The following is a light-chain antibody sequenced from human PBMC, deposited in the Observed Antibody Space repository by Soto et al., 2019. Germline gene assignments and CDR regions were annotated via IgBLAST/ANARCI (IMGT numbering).Light chain of an antibody. CDR2: DAS. V-gene: IGKV1-33*01. J-gene: IGKJ5*01. CDR1: QDISHH. Sequence: DIQMTQSPSSLSASVGDRVTITCQASQDISHHLNWYQQKPGKAPKVLLYDASNLETGVPSRFSGSGSGTDFTFTISSLQPEDIATYYCQQYDNPSITFGQGTRLEIK. CDR3: QQYDNPSIT.